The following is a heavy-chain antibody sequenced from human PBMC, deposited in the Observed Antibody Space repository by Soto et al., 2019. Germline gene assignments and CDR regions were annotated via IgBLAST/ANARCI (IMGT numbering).Heavy chain of an antibody. D-gene: IGHD3-16*02. CDR2: ITGGRIST. CDR3: VAPRFGGVIGQYYFEF. Sequence: NPGGSLRLSCVTSGLFFNSYSINWVRQAPGKGLEWVSSITGGRISTDYAASVRGRFTISRENGKNSVFLQMNSLTAEDTAVYFCVAPRFGGVIGQYYFEFWGQGALVTVSS. V-gene: IGHV3-21*01. J-gene: IGHJ4*02. CDR1: GLFFNSYS.